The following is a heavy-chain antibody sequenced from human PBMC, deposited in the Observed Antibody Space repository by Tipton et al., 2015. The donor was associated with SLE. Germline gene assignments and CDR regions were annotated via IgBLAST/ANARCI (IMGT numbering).Heavy chain of an antibody. J-gene: IGHJ4*02. CDR2: VNPGASDT. CDR3: ARDRLRYCSSTRCLGFDY. D-gene: IGHD2-2*01. CDR1: GYNFVKYW. V-gene: IGHV5-51*03. Sequence: QLVQSGAEVKKPGESLRISCKASGYNFVKYWIGWVRQVPGKGPEWMGIVNPGASDTRYSPSFQGQVTISSDKSINTAYLQWSSLRASDSAMYYCARDRLRYCSSTRCLGFDYWGQGTLVTVSS.